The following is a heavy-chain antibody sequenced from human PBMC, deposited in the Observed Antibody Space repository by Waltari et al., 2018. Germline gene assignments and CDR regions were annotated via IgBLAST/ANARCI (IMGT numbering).Heavy chain of an antibody. J-gene: IGHJ6*02. CDR3: ARDYCDRTNCHGMDV. D-gene: IGHD3-22*01. V-gene: IGHV3-30*04. CDR2: ISYNERNI. Sequence: VQLVESGGGVVQPGRSLRLSCIPSEFTLGFYAMHWVRQAPGKGLEWVAVISYNERNIYYVDSVKGRFTISRDNSKKMLYLQMNSLITEDTAVYYCARDYCDRTNCHGMDVWGQGTTVIVSS. CDR1: EFTLGFYA.